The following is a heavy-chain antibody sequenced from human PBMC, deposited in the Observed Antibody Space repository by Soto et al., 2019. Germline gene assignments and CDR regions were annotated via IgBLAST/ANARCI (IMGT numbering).Heavy chain of an antibody. CDR1: GDSIRGSTAY. Sequence: QRQLQESGPRLVKPSETLSLTCGVSGDSIRGSTAYWGWISQPPGQGLQWIGSTYPSWSTYYNSSLKSRVTISVDTSKNQFSLKLRSVTAADTAVYYCFKPYTSCWHYVQHWGRCTLVTVSS. V-gene: IGHV4-39*01. J-gene: IGHJ1*01. D-gene: IGHD2-2*01. CDR2: TYPSWST. CDR3: FKPYTSCWHYVQH.